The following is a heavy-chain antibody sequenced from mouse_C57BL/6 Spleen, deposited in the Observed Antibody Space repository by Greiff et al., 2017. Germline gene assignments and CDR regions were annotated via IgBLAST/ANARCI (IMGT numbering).Heavy chain of an antibody. CDR2: IDPSDGYT. V-gene: IGHV1-69*01. CDR1: GYTFTSYW. D-gene: IGHD3-2*02. J-gene: IGHJ4*01. CDR3: ARTGGTAQAPRAMDY. Sequence: QVQLQQPGAELVMPGASVKLSCKASGYTFTSYWMHWVKQRPGQGLEWIGEIDPSDGYTNYNQKFKGKSTLTVDKSSSTAYMQLSSLTSEDSAVXYCARTGGTAQAPRAMDYWGQGTSVTVSS.